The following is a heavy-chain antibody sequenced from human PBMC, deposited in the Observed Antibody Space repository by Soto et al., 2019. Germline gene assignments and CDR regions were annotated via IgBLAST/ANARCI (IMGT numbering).Heavy chain of an antibody. V-gene: IGHV3-30*18. CDR1: SFTFTSYD. Sequence: QVQLVESGGGVVQPGRSLRLSCAASSFTFTSYDLHWVRQAPGKGLEWVAFISSDGTKKYYADSVKGRFTISRDNSKNTLYLQMNSLKPEDTTVYHCVKDPYGDSFFWGQGTLLTVSS. J-gene: IGHJ4*02. CDR3: VKDPYGDSFF. CDR2: ISSDGTKK. D-gene: IGHD4-17*01.